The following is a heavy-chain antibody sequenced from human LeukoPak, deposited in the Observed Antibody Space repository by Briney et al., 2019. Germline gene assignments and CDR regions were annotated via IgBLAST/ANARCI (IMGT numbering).Heavy chain of an antibody. Sequence: SVTVSCKASGGTFSSYAISWVRQAPGQGLEWMGGIIPIFGTANYAQKFQGRVTITTDESTSTAYMELSSLRSEDTAVYYCARVRGWGSTSGYYYYYYMDVWGKGTTVTVSS. D-gene: IGHD2-2*01. CDR2: IIPIFGTA. V-gene: IGHV1-69*05. CDR3: ARVRGWGSTSGYYYYYYMDV. J-gene: IGHJ6*03. CDR1: GGTFSSYA.